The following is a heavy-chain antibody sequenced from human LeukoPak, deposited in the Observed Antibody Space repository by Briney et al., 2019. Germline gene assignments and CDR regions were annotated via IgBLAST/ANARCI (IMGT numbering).Heavy chain of an antibody. D-gene: IGHD6-19*01. J-gene: IGHJ4*02. CDR2: ISSSSYI. CDR1: GFAFSSYS. CDR3: ARDNAVAGMDY. Sequence: GGSLRLSCAASGFAFSSYSMNWVRQAPGKGLEWVSSISSSSYIYYADSVKGRFTISRDNAKNSLYLQMNSLRAEDTAVYYCARDNAVAGMDYWGQGTLVTVSS. V-gene: IGHV3-21*01.